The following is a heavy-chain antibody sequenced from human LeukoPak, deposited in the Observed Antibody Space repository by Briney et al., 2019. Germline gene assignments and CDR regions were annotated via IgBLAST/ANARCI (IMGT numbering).Heavy chain of an antibody. J-gene: IGHJ4*02. Sequence: ASVKVSCKASGGTFSSYAISWVRQAPGQGLEWMGWINPNSGGTNYAQKFQGWVTMTRDTSISTAYMELSRLRSDDTAVYYCARAGKDGYNNVGPSDYWGQGTLVTVSS. V-gene: IGHV1-2*04. CDR1: GGTFSSYA. CDR3: ARAGKDGYNNVGPSDY. CDR2: INPNSGGT. D-gene: IGHD5-24*01.